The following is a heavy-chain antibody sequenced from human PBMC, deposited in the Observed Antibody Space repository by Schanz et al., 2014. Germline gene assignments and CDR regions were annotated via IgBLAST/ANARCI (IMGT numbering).Heavy chain of an antibody. D-gene: IGHD2-15*01. J-gene: IGHJ4*02. Sequence: QVHLEQSGPEVKKPGASVKLSCRASGYPFTNYYIHWVRQAPGQGLEWMVIVNPGGGSTSVAQRFQTRVTLTRDTSTGTAYLGLTRLRFEDTAVYYCARGSLAGYVALLMAANDYWGQGTLLTVSS. CDR1: GYPFTNYY. CDR2: VNPGGGST. CDR3: ARGSLAGYVALLMAANDY. V-gene: IGHV1-46*01.